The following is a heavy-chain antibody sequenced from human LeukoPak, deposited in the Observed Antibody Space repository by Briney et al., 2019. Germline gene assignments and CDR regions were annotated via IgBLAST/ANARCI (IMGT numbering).Heavy chain of an antibody. CDR1: GYSFTSYW. Sequence: GESLKISCKGSGYSFTSYWIGWVRQMPGKGLEWMGIIYPGDSDTRYSPSFQGQVTISADKSISTAYLQWSSLKASDTAMYYCAGWRLNPGGYSFESWFVPWGQGTLVTVSS. CDR2: IYPGDSDT. J-gene: IGHJ5*02. V-gene: IGHV5-51*01. D-gene: IGHD5-18*01. CDR3: AGWRLNPGGYSFESWFVP.